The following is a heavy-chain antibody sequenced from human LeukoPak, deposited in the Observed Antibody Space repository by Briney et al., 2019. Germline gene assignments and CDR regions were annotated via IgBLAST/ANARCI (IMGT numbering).Heavy chain of an antibody. D-gene: IGHD1-26*01. CDR1: GYTFTDYY. J-gene: IGHJ6*02. V-gene: IGHV1-2*02. CDR3: ASLGATTLSYYGMDV. CDR2: VNPNDGAT. Sequence: GASVKVSCKASGYTFTDYYIHWVRQAPGHGLLWMGCVNPNDGATNYAQNFQGRVTLTRDPSITTLYMELTRLRSDDTAVIYCASLGATTLSYYGMDVWGQGTTVTVSS.